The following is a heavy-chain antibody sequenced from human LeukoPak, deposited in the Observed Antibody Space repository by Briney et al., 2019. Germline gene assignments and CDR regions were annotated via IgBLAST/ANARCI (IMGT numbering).Heavy chain of an antibody. CDR1: GYTFTSYG. Sequence: ASVKVSCKASGYTFTSYGISWVRQAPGQGLEWMGWISAYNGNTNYAQKLQGRVTMTTDTSTSTAYMELRSLRSDDTAVYCCARVPGATVTTGGYYYYYYMDVWGKGTTVTVSS. D-gene: IGHD4-17*01. CDR3: ARVPGATVTTGGYYYYYYMDV. V-gene: IGHV1-18*01. J-gene: IGHJ6*03. CDR2: ISAYNGNT.